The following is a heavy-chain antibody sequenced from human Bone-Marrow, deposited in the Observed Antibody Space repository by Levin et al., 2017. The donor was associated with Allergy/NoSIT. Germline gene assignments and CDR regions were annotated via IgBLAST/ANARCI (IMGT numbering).Heavy chain of an antibody. CDR3: ARGDCYSGSCYGPDWFDP. V-gene: IGHV1-8*01. J-gene: IGHJ5*02. CDR1: GYSFTSYN. D-gene: IGHD2-15*01. Sequence: ASVKVSCKTSGYSFTSYNVYWVRQAPGQGLEWMGYINPNSGNTGYAQKFQRRVIMTRNSSITTAYMELSGLRFEDTAIYYCARGDCYSGSCYGPDWFDPWGQGTQVTVSS. CDR2: INPNSGNT.